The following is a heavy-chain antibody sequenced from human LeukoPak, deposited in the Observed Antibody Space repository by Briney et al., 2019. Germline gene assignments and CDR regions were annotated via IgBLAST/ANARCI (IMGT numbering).Heavy chain of an antibody. CDR3: ARIGVAGANSDY. CDR2: ISGGGVGT. V-gene: IGHV3-23*01. D-gene: IGHD6-19*01. Sequence: QAGGSLRLSCAASGFSFSSFAMTWVRQAPGKGLEWVSAISGGGVGTYYADSVKGRFTISRDNSKNTLHLQTNSLRADDTAVYYCARIGVAGANSDYWGQGTLVTVSS. CDR1: GFSFSSFA. J-gene: IGHJ4*02.